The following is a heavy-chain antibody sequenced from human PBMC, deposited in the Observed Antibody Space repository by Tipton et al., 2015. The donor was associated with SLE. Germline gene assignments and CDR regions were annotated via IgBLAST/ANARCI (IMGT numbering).Heavy chain of an antibody. D-gene: IGHD2-2*01. V-gene: IGHV4-59*01. CDR3: ARTMPLNGFDV. CDR1: GGSISSYY. CDR2: IYYSGST. Sequence: LRLSCTVSGGSISSYYWSWIRQPPGKGLEWIGYIYYSGSTNYNPSLKSRVTISVDTSKNQFSLKLSSVTAADTAVYYCARTMPLNGFDVWGQGTMVTVSS. J-gene: IGHJ3*01.